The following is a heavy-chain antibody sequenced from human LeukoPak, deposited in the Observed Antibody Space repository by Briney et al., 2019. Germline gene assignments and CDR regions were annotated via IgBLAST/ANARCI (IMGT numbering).Heavy chain of an antibody. CDR2: INHSGST. D-gene: IGHD2-15*01. CDR3: ARGYCSGGSCYSYYYYNYMDV. J-gene: IGHJ6*03. Sequence: GSLRLSCAASGFTFSSYWMTWVRQAPGKGLEWIGEINHSGSTNYNPSLKSRVTISVDTSKNQFSLKLSSVTAADTAVYYCARGYCSGGSCYSYYYYNYMDVWGKGTTVTVSS. V-gene: IGHV4-34*01. CDR1: GFTFSSYW.